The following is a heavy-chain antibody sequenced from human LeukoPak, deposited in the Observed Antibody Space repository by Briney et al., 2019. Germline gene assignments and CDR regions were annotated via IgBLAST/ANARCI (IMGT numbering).Heavy chain of an antibody. CDR2: ISGYSGNT. J-gene: IGHJ1*01. V-gene: IGHV1-18*01. Sequence: ASVKVSCKASGYTFTSYGISWVRQAPGQGLEWMGWISGYSGNTNYVQKFQGRVTMTTDRSTTTDYMELRSLRSDDTAVYYCARDIATVVHQDWGQGTLVTVSS. CDR1: GYTFTSYG. D-gene: IGHD2-15*01. CDR3: ARDIATVVHQD.